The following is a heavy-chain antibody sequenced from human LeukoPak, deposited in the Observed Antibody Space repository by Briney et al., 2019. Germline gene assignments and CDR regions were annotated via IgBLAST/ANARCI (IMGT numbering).Heavy chain of an antibody. CDR3: ARVGEYCRSTSCYGD. J-gene: IGHJ4*02. D-gene: IGHD2-2*01. V-gene: IGHV4-39*07. CDR2: IYYSGST. Sequence: PSETLSLTCTVSGGSISSRNYYWGWIRQPPGKGLEWIGSIYYSGSTYYSPSLKSRVTISVDTSKNQFSLRLSSVTAADTAVYYCARVGEYCRSTSCYGDWGQGTLVTVSS. CDR1: GGSISSRNYY.